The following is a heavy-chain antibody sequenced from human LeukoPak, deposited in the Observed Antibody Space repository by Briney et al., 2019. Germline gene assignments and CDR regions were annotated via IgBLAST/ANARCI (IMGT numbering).Heavy chain of an antibody. CDR1: GGSISSGSYC. J-gene: IGHJ6*03. Sequence: SETLSLTCNVSGGSISSGSYCWSWIRQPAGKGLEWIGHIHISGNTNYNPSLKSRVTISADTSKNQFSLKLSSVTAADTAVYYCARGYPAVTFYYYYYYMDVWGKGTTVTVSS. D-gene: IGHD4-17*01. V-gene: IGHV4-61*09. CDR2: IHISGNT. CDR3: ARGYPAVTFYYYYYYMDV.